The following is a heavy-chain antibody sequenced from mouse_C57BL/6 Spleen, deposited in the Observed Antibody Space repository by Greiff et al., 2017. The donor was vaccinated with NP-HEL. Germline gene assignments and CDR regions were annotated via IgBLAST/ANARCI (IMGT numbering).Heavy chain of an antibody. Sequence: VQLQQSGAELVRPGASVTLSCKASGYTFTDYEMHWVKQTPVHGLEWIGAIDPETGGTAYNQKFKGKAILTADKSSSTAYMELRSLTSEDSAVYYCTRGDVHYFDYWGQGTTLTVSS. D-gene: IGHD3-3*01. J-gene: IGHJ2*01. V-gene: IGHV1-15*01. CDR2: IDPETGGT. CDR3: TRGDVHYFDY. CDR1: GYTFTDYE.